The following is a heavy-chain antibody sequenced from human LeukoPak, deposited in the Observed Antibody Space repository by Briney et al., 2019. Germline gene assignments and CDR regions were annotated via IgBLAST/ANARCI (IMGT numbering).Heavy chain of an antibody. V-gene: IGHV4-4*09. D-gene: IGHD3-22*01. CDR2: TYTSGST. CDR1: GGSISSYY. J-gene: IGHJ4*02. Sequence: PSETLSLTCTVSGGSISSYYWSWIRQPPGKGLEWIGYTYTSGSTNYNPSLKSRVTISVDTSKNQFSLKLSSVTAADTAVYYCARQGGYYDSSGYCDNWGQGTLVTVSS. CDR3: ARQGGYYDSSGYCDN.